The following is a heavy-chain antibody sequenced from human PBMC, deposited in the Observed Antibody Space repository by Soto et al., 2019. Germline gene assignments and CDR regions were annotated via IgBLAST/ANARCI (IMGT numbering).Heavy chain of an antibody. CDR3: ARRGSGSYSN. D-gene: IGHD1-26*01. J-gene: IGHJ4*02. CDR2: IDPSDSYT. V-gene: IGHV5-10-1*01. Sequence: PGESLKISCQGSGYSFTSYWISWVRQMPGKGLEWMGRIDPSDSYTNYSPSFQGHVTISADKSISTAYLQWSSLKASDTAMYYCARRGSGSYSNWGQGTLVTVSS. CDR1: GYSFTSYW.